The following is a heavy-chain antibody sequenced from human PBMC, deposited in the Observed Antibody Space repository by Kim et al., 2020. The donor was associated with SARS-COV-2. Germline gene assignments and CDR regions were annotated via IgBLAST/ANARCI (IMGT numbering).Heavy chain of an antibody. J-gene: IGHJ5*02. CDR2: INHSGST. D-gene: IGHD4-17*01. Sequence: SETLSLTCAVYGGSFSGYYWSWIRQPPGKGLEWIGEINHSGSTNYNPSLKSRVTISVDTSKNQFSLKLSSVTAADTAVYYCARRRTVTPKRNWFDPWGQGTLVTVSS. CDR1: GGSFSGYY. CDR3: ARRRTVTPKRNWFDP. V-gene: IGHV4-34*01.